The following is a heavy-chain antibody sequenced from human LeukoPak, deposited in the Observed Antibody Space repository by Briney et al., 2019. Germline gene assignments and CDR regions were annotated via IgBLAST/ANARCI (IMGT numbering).Heavy chain of an antibody. J-gene: IGHJ4*02. CDR1: GYTFINYG. V-gene: IGHV1-18*01. Sequence: ASVKVSCKASGYTFINYGISWVRQAPGQGLEWMGWISAYNGNTNYAQKFQGRVTMTTDTSTRTAYMELRSLRSDDTAVYYCARDGHHYDISGYSTNFDYWGQGTLVTVSS. CDR2: ISAYNGNT. CDR3: ARDGHHYDISGYSTNFDY. D-gene: IGHD3-22*01.